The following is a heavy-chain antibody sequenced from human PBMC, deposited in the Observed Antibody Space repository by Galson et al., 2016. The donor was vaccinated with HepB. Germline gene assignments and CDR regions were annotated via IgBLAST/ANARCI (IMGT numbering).Heavy chain of an antibody. Sequence: SVKVSCKASGYTFTINGISWVRQAPGQGLEWVAWISAHNGDTNSAQKFQGRVTLTTDTSTRTAYMELRSLTSDDTAVYYCARDRGRSLDYWGQGTLVTVSS. CDR3: ARDRGRSLDY. J-gene: IGHJ4*02. V-gene: IGHV1-18*04. CDR2: ISAHNGDT. CDR1: GYTFTING.